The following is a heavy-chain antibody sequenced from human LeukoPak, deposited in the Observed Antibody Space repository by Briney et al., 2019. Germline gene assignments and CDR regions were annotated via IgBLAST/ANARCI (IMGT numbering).Heavy chain of an antibody. V-gene: IGHV1-2*02. CDR3: ARGPPGKVLVIAIGLFDP. J-gene: IGHJ5*02. CDR2: IKPNNGGT. Sequence: ASVKVSCKASGYTFTGYYMHWVRQAPGQGLEWMGWIKPNNGGTNYAQKFQGRVTMTRDTSISTAYMELSRLRSDDTAVYYCARGPPGKVLVIAIGLFDPWGQGTLVTVSS. D-gene: IGHD2-21*01. CDR1: GYTFTGYY.